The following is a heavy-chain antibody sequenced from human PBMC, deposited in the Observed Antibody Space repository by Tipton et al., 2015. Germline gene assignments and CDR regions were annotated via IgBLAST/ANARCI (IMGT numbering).Heavy chain of an antibody. Sequence: GSLRLSCVASGFPFHDCRMNWVRQAPGKGLEWVSSISDSGGNTYYADSVKGRFAVSRDNSNNTLFLQLNSLSPEDTAVYYCAKQGGSPYSQFYFNALDVWGQGTTVTVSS. CDR1: GFPFHDCR. D-gene: IGHD3-3*01. CDR2: ISDSGGNT. V-gene: IGHV3-23*01. J-gene: IGHJ6*02. CDR3: AKQGGSPYSQFYFNALDV.